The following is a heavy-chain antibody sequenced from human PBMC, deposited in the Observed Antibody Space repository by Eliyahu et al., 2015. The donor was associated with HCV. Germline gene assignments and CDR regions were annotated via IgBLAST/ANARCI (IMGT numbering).Heavy chain of an antibody. CDR3: ASYQRGDCSSTSCYRGFSY. J-gene: IGHJ4*02. CDR1: GGSISSSNW. D-gene: IGHD2-2*01. CDR2: IYHSGST. Sequence: QVQLQESGPGLVKPSGTLSLTCAVSGGSISSSNWWSWVRQPPGKGLEWIGEIYHSGSTNYNPSLKSRVTISVDKSKNQFSLKLSSVTAADTAVYYCASYQRGDCSSTSCYRGFSYWGQGTLVTVSS. V-gene: IGHV4-4*02.